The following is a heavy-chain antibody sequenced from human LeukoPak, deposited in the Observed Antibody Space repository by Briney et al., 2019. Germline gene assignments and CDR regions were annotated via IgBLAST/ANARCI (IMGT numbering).Heavy chain of an antibody. D-gene: IGHD5-24*01. Sequence: SGGSLRLSCAASGFTFSSYGMHWVRQAPGKGLEWVAVISYDGSNKYYADSVKGRFTISRDNSKNTLYLQMNSLRAEDTAVYYCAKGVEMATILDAFDIWGQGTMVTVSS. J-gene: IGHJ3*02. V-gene: IGHV3-30*18. CDR3: AKGVEMATILDAFDI. CDR1: GFTFSSYG. CDR2: ISYDGSNK.